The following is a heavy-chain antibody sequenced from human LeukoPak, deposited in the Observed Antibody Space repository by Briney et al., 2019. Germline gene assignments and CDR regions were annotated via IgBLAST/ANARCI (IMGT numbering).Heavy chain of an antibody. Sequence: GGSLRLSCAASGFTFDDYGMSWVRQAPGKGLEWVSGINWNGGSTGYADSVKGRFTISRDNAKNSLYLQMNSLRAEDTALYYCARSFIHRHYYYYMDVWGKGTTVTVSS. D-gene: IGHD3-16*02. CDR2: INWNGGST. V-gene: IGHV3-20*04. CDR3: ARSFIHRHYYYYMDV. CDR1: GFTFDDYG. J-gene: IGHJ6*03.